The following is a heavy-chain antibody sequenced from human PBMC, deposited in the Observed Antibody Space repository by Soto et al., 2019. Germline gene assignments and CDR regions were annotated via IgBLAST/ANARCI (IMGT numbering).Heavy chain of an antibody. CDR3: ARDFGRHCSSTRCDPFYFDS. V-gene: IGHV4-59*01. CDR1: GVSISDYY. CDR2: IHYSGST. D-gene: IGHD2-2*01. Sequence: QVQLQESGPGLVKPSETLSLICTVSGVSISDYYWSWIRQPPGKGLEWIGYIHYSGSTDYDPSLRSRVTISVDTSKNQFSLELTSVTATDTAVYYCARDFGRHCSSTRCDPFYFDSWCQGTLVTVSS. J-gene: IGHJ4*02.